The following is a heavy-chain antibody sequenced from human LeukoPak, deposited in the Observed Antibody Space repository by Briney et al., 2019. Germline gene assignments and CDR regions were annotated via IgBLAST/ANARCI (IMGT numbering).Heavy chain of an antibody. D-gene: IGHD3-16*02. J-gene: IGHJ3*02. Sequence: SETLSLTCTVSGGSISSSSYYWGWIRQPPGKGLEWIGSIYYGGSTYYNPSLKSRVTISVDTSKNQFSLKLSSVTAADTAVYYCARRQRFRAKYYDYVWGSYRHDAFDIWGQGTMVTVSS. V-gene: IGHV4-39*01. CDR1: GGSISSSSYY. CDR2: IYYGGST. CDR3: ARRQRFRAKYYDYVWGSYRHDAFDI.